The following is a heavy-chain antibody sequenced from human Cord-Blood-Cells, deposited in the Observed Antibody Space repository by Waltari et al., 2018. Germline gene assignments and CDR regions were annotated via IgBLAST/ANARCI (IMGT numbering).Heavy chain of an antibody. Sequence: QVQLQQWGAGLLKPSATLSLTCAVYGGSFGGYYWSWSRHPPGKGLEWIGEINHSGSTNYNPSLKSRVTISVDTSKNQFSLKLSSVTAADTAVYYCARGAVGGSGSYIAPIWGQGTMVTVSS. CDR3: ARGAVGGSGSYIAPI. CDR2: INHSGST. CDR1: GGSFGGYY. D-gene: IGHD3-10*01. J-gene: IGHJ3*02. V-gene: IGHV4-34*01.